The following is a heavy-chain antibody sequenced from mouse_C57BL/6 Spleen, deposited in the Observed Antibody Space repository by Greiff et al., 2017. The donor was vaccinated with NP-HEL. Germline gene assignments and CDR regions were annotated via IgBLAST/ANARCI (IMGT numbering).Heavy chain of an antibody. Sequence: EVMLVESGGDLVKPGGSLKLSCAASGFTFSSYGMSWVRQTPDKRLEWVATISSGGSYTYYPDSVKGRFTISRDNAKNTLYLQMSSLKSEDTAMYYCVRRGDYDGFAYWGQGTLVTVSA. CDR1: GFTFSSYG. J-gene: IGHJ3*01. CDR2: ISSGGSYT. D-gene: IGHD2-4*01. CDR3: VRRGDYDGFAY. V-gene: IGHV5-6*02.